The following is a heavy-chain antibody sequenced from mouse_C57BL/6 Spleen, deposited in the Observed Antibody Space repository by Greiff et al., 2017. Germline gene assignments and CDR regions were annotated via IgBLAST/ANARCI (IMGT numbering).Heavy chain of an antibody. CDR1: GSAFSSYW. CDR3: ARGAYDYDVWFAY. CDR2: IYPGDGDT. J-gene: IGHJ3*01. Sequence: QVPVKQSGAELVKPGASVKISCKASGSAFSSYWLNWVTQRPGKGLEWLGQIYPGDGDTNYNGKFKGKATLTADKSSSTAYMQLSSLTSEDSAVYFCARGAYDYDVWFAYWGQGTLVTVSA. D-gene: IGHD2-4*01. V-gene: IGHV1-80*01.